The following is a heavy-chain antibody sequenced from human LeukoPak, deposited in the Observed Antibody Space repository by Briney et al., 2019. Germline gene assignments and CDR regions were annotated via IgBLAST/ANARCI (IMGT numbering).Heavy chain of an antibody. D-gene: IGHD1-1*01. Sequence: SETLSLTCAVYGGSFSSYYWSWIRQPPGKGLEWIGKISQSGSTNYNPSLKSRVTISVDTFKNQFSLKLTSVTAADTAVYYCARDRTTIRGNWFDPWGQGTLVTVSS. CDR2: ISQSGST. J-gene: IGHJ5*02. V-gene: IGHV4-34*01. CDR3: ARDRTTIRGNWFDP. CDR1: GGSFSSYY.